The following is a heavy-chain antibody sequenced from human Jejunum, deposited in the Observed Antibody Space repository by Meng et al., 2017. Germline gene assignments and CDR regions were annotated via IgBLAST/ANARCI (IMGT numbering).Heavy chain of an antibody. D-gene: IGHD7-27*01. CDR3: ARDIRVTGGYWYLDL. J-gene: IGHJ2*01. V-gene: IGHV3-30*07. Sequence: DSVKARFTIPRDNSKNILCLQLNSLRAEDTAVYYCARDIRVTGGYWYLDLWGRGTLVTVSS.